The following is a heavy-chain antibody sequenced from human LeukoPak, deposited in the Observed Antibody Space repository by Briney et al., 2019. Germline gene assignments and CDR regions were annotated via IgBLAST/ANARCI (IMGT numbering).Heavy chain of an antibody. CDR2: IHSGGTT. J-gene: IGHJ4*02. Sequence: GGSLRLSCAVPGFTVSSNYMSWVRQAPGKGLEWVSLIHSGGTTDYADSVKDRFTISRDYSKSTVNLQINSLRAEDTAVYYCARERRYCSGDNCYSGLDYWGQGTLVTVSS. CDR3: ARERRYCSGDNCYSGLDY. V-gene: IGHV3-53*01. D-gene: IGHD2-15*01. CDR1: GFTVSSNY.